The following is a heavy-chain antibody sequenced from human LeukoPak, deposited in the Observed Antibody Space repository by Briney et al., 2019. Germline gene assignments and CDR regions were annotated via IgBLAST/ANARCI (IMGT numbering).Heavy chain of an antibody. CDR3: ARDSGNLYSSGWYSGYYYYYMDV. CDR2: ISGSSSYI. CDR1: GFTFSSYS. J-gene: IGHJ6*03. Sequence: GGSLRLSCAASGFTFSSYSMNWVRQAPGKGLEWVSSISGSSSYIYYADSMKGRFTISRDNAKNSLYLQMNSLRAEDTAVYFCARDSGNLYSSGWYSGYYYYYMDVWGKGTTVTVSS. D-gene: IGHD6-19*01. V-gene: IGHV3-21*01.